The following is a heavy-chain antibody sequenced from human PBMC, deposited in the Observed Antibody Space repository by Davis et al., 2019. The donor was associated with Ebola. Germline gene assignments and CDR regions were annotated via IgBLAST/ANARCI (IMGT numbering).Heavy chain of an antibody. CDR2: IYHTGRT. CDR3: ARLLQGDDY. V-gene: IGHV4-59*01. CDR1: GGSISGYS. J-gene: IGHJ4*02. D-gene: IGHD3-16*01. Sequence: SETLSLTCTVSGGSISGYSWSWLRQPPGKGLERIGYIYHTGRTNYNPSLKSRVTISLATSKSQFSLKLSSVTAADTAVYYCARLLQGDDYWGQGTLVTVSS.